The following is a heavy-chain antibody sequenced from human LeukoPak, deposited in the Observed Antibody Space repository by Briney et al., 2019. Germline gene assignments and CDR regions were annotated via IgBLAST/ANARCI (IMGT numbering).Heavy chain of an antibody. D-gene: IGHD6-19*01. Sequence: GGSLRLSCATSGLTVSSNYMTWVRQAPGKGLEWVSVIYTDGSTFYADSVKGRFTISRDSSRNTLYLRMNSLRAEDTAVYYCARDDVAVAGDDYWGQGTLVTVSS. CDR1: GLTVSSNY. CDR3: ARDDVAVAGDDY. J-gene: IGHJ4*02. V-gene: IGHV3-53*01. CDR2: IYTDGST.